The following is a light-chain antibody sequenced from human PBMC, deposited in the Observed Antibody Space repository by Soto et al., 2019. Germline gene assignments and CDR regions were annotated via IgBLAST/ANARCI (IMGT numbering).Light chain of an antibody. V-gene: IGKV3-15*01. CDR3: QQYNNWPRT. J-gene: IGKJ1*01. CDR1: QSVSSN. Sequence: EIVMTQSPATLSVSPGERATLSCWASQSVSSNLAWYQQKPGQAPRLLIYGASTRATGIPARFSGSGSGTEFTLTISSLQSEDFVVYYCQQYNNWPRTFGQGTKVEIK. CDR2: GAS.